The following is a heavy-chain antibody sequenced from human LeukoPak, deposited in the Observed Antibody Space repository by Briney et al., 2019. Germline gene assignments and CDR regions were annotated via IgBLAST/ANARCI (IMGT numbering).Heavy chain of an antibody. Sequence: EGSLRLSCAASGFTFSSYAMHWVRQAPGKGLEWVAVISYDGSNKYYADSVKGRFTISRDNSKNTLYLQMNSLRAEDTAVYYCARGGYSGYDSPDYWGQGTLVTVSS. J-gene: IGHJ4*02. CDR1: GFTFSSYA. CDR2: ISYDGSNK. D-gene: IGHD5-12*01. V-gene: IGHV3-30-3*01. CDR3: ARGGYSGYDSPDY.